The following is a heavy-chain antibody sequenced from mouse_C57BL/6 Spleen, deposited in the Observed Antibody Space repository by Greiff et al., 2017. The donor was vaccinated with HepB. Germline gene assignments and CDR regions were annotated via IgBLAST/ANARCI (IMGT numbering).Heavy chain of an antibody. CDR1: GYTFTDYY. V-gene: IGHV1-26*01. CDR3: SRGGTTVERYFDY. D-gene: IGHD1-1*01. J-gene: IGHJ2*01. CDR2: INPKNGGT. Sequence: EVQLQQSGPELVKPGASVKISCKASGYTFTDYYMNWVKQSHGKSLEWIGDINPKNGGTSYNQKFKGKATLTGDKSSSTAYMELRSLTSDDSSVYYCSRGGTTVERYFDYWGQGTTLTVSS.